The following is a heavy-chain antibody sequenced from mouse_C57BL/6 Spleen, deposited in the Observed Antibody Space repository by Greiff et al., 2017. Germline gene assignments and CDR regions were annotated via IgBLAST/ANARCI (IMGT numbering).Heavy chain of an antibody. CDR1: GYTFTSYD. CDR3: ARDGITTPPFDY. Sequence: VQLQQSGPGLVKPGASVKLSCKASGYTFTSYDINWVKQRPGQGLEWIGWIYPRDGSNKYNEKFKGQATLTVNSSSSTAYKVLHSLTSEYSAVYFCARDGITTPPFDYWGQGTTLTVSS. D-gene: IGHD1-1*01. J-gene: IGHJ2*01. V-gene: IGHV1-85*01. CDR2: IYPRDGSN.